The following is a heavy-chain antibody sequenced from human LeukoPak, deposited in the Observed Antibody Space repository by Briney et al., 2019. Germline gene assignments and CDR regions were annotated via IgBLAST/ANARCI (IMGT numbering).Heavy chain of an antibody. Sequence: GGSLRLSCAASGFTFSNAWMRWVRQAPGKGLEWVGRIKRKSDGGTPDNAAPVKGRFTISRDDSKNTLYLQMNSLKIEDTAMYYCATDLGGYYSGSGSYWGSLDYWGQGTVVTVSS. V-gene: IGHV3-15*01. CDR2: IKRKSDGGTP. CDR3: ATDLGGYYSGSGSYWGSLDY. D-gene: IGHD3-10*01. CDR1: GFTFSNAW. J-gene: IGHJ4*02.